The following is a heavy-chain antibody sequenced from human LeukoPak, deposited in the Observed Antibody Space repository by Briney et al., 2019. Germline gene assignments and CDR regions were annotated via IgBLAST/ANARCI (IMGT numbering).Heavy chain of an antibody. CDR3: VGRLRGWSSGFDY. CDR1: GFTFSSYD. V-gene: IGHV3-13*04. J-gene: IGHJ4*02. CDR2: IGAAGEM. D-gene: IGHD6-19*01. Sequence: GGSLRLSCAASGFTFSSYDMHWVRQATGKGLEWVSTIGAAGEMFYPGSVKGRFTISRDDAKNSMYLQMSSLRAGDTAVYYCVGRLRGWSSGFDYWGQGILVTVSS.